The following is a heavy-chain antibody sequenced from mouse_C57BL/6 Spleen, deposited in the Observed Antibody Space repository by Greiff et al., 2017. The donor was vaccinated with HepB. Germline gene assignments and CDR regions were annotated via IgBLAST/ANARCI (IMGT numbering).Heavy chain of an antibody. V-gene: IGHV1-61*01. CDR1: GYTFTSYW. CDR2: IYPSDSET. CDR3: ARYGYYYFDY. Sequence: QVQLQQPGAELVRPGSSVKLSCKASGYTFTSYWMDWVKQRPGQGLEWIGNIYPSDSETHYNQKFKDKATLTVDKSSSTAYMQLSSLTSEVSAVYYCARYGYYYFDYWGQGTTLTVSS. D-gene: IGHD2-2*01. J-gene: IGHJ2*01.